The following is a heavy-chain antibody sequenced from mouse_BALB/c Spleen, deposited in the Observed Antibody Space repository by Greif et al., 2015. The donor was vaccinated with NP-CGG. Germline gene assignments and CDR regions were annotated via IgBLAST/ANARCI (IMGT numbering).Heavy chain of an antibody. D-gene: IGHD1-2*01. Sequence: EVQLQQSGPELVKPGASVKMSCKASGYTFTSYVMHWVKQKPGQGLEWIGYINPYNDGTKYNEKFKGKATLTSDKSSSTAYMELSSLTSEDSAVYYCARSGPAGAMDYWGQGTSVTVSS. V-gene: IGHV1-14*01. CDR1: GYTFTSYV. J-gene: IGHJ4*01. CDR2: INPYNDGT. CDR3: ARSGPAGAMDY.